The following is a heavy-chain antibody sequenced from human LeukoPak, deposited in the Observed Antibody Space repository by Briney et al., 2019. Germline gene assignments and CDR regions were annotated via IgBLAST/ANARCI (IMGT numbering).Heavy chain of an antibody. CDR2: IDWDDDK. Sequence: SGPTLVNPTHTHTLTCTFSGFSLSTSGMRESWIRQPPGKALEWLARIDWDDDKFYSTSLKTRLTISTDTSKNQVVLTMTNMDPVDTATYYCAREQQLVGGWFDPWGQGTLVTVSS. J-gene: IGHJ5*02. V-gene: IGHV2-70*04. CDR3: AREQQLVGGWFDP. CDR1: GFSLSTSGMR. D-gene: IGHD6-13*01.